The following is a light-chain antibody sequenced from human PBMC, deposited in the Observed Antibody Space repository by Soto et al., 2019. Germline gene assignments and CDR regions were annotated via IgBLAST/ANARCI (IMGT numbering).Light chain of an antibody. V-gene: IGLV1-40*01. CDR2: GNV. CDR3: QSYDSGPIVI. CDR1: SSNIGADFD. J-gene: IGLJ2*01. Sequence: QSVLTQPPSVSGAPGQRVTISCTGSSSNIGADFDVHWYQQLPGTAPKLLIYGNVYRPSGVPDRFSDSKSDTSASLAITGLQAEDEADYYCQSYDSGPIVIFGGGTKLTVL.